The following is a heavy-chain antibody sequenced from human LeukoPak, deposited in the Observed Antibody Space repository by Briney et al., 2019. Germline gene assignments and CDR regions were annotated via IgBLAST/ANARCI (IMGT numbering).Heavy chain of an antibody. CDR1: GFTFDDYA. V-gene: IGHV3-9*01. Sequence: QPGRSLRLSCAASGFTFDDYAMHWVRQAPGKGLEWVSGISWNSGSIGYADSVKGRFTISRDNAKNSLYLQMNSLRAEDTAVYYCARAPSWGWPPWFDYWGQGTLVTVSS. J-gene: IGHJ4*02. CDR2: ISWNSGSI. D-gene: IGHD7-27*01. CDR3: ARAPSWGWPPWFDY.